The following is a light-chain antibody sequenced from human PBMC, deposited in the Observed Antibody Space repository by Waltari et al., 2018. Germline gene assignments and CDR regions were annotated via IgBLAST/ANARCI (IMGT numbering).Light chain of an antibody. CDR3: QVWDTSRDHWV. CDR1: DIGRKS. J-gene: IGLJ3*02. Sequence: SYVLAQPPSVSVAPGKTARITCGGDDIGRKSVHWYQQKSGQAPVLFIYDEIDRPSGCPDRFSGSNSGDTATLTITRVAAGDEADYYCQVWDTSRDHWVFGGGTKLTVL. V-gene: IGLV3-21*03. CDR2: DEI.